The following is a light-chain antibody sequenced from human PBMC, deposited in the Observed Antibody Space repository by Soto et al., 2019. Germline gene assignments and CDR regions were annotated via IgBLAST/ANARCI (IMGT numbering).Light chain of an antibody. J-gene: IGKJ1*01. V-gene: IGKV2-28*01. CDR1: QSLLHSNGYTY. Sequence: IVMTQSPLSLPVTPGEPASISCRSSQSLLHSNGYTYLDWYLQKPGQSPQLLIYLGSNRASGVPDRFSGSGSGTDFTLKISRVEAEDVGVYYCMQALQPPWTFGQGTKVEVK. CDR2: LGS. CDR3: MQALQPPWT.